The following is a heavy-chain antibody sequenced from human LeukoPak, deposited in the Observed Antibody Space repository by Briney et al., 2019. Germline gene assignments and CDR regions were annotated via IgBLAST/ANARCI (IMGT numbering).Heavy chain of an antibody. V-gene: IGHV4-39*07. Sequence: SETLSLTCTVSGGSISSSSYYWGWIRQPPGKGLEWIGEINHSGSTNYNPSLKSRVTISVDTSKNQFSLKLSSVTAADTAVYYCARGSHGDYGRRKYFDYWGQGTLVTVSS. CDR2: INHSGST. CDR3: ARGSHGDYGRRKYFDY. J-gene: IGHJ4*02. D-gene: IGHD4-17*01. CDR1: GGSISSSSYY.